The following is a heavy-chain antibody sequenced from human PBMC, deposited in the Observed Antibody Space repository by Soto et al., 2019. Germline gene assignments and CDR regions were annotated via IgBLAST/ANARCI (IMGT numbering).Heavy chain of an antibody. J-gene: IGHJ4*02. D-gene: IGHD2-8*01. CDR2: INPSGGST. V-gene: IGHV1-46*01. CDR3: ARPPFPGCINAVCYPFDY. Sequence: QVRLVQSGAEVKKPGASVKVSCKASGYTFTDYYIHWVRQAPGQGLEWMGMINPSGGSTDYAQKCRGRVTMTRDTSTGTVYMELSSLRSEDTAVYYCARPPFPGCINAVCYPFDYWGQGTLVTVSS. CDR1: GYTFTDYY.